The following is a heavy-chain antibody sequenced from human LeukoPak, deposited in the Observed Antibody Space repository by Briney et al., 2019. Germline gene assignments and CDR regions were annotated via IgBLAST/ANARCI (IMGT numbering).Heavy chain of an antibody. J-gene: IGHJ5*02. Sequence: PSETLSLNCTVSGGSISSGSYYWSWIRQPVGKGLEWIGRIYTSGSTNYNPSLKSRVTISVDTSKNQFSLKLSSVTAADTAVYYCARDLRYCSGGSCYSRWFDPWGLGTLVTVSS. CDR3: ARDLRYCSGGSCYSRWFDP. CDR1: GGSISSGSYY. V-gene: IGHV4-61*02. D-gene: IGHD2-15*01. CDR2: IYTSGST.